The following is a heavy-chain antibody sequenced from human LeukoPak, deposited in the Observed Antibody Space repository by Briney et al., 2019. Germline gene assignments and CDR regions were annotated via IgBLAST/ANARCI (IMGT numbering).Heavy chain of an antibody. CDR3: AKDSNRGYDFWSGPFDY. Sequence: PGGSLRLSCAASGFTFSSYAMSWVRQAPGKGLEWVSAISGSGGSTYYADSVKGRFTISRDNSKNTLYLQMDSLRAEDTAVYYCAKDSNRGYDFWSGPFDYWGQGTLVTVSS. V-gene: IGHV3-23*01. D-gene: IGHD3-3*01. J-gene: IGHJ4*02. CDR1: GFTFSSYA. CDR2: ISGSGGST.